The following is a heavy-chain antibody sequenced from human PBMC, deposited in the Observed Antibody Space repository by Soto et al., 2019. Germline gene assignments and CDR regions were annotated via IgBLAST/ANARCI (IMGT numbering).Heavy chain of an antibody. D-gene: IGHD2-15*01. CDR2: ISYDGSNK. CDR3: EKVLSSSGRAHFDY. CDR1: GFTFSSYA. V-gene: IGHV3-30-3*01. J-gene: IGHJ4*02. Sequence: QVQLLESGGGVDPPGRSLRLSCAASGFTFSSYAMHWVRQAPGKVLEWVAVISYDGSNKYYAAYVKGRFTISRDNSKNTLYLQMNSLRAKDTAVYYFEKVLSSSGRAHFDYWGQGTLVTVYS.